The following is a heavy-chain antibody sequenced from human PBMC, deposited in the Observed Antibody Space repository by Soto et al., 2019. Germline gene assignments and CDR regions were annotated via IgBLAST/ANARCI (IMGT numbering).Heavy chain of an antibody. CDR2: IYPGDSDT. CDR1: GYSFTGYW. V-gene: IGHV5-51*01. CDR3: ARHRVSSNYYDSSGYYSSYYYGMDV. Sequence: PGESLKISCKGSGYSFTGYWIGWVRQMPGKGLEWMGIIYPGDSDTRYSPSFQGQVTISADKSISTAYLQWSSLKASDTAMYYCARHRVSSNYYDSSGYYSSYYYGMDVWGQGTTVTVSS. J-gene: IGHJ6*02. D-gene: IGHD3-22*01.